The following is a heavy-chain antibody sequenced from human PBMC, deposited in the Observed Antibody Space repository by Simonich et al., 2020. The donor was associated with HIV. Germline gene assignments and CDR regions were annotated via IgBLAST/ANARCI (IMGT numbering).Heavy chain of an antibody. V-gene: IGHV4-34*01. J-gene: IGHJ4*02. D-gene: IGHD1-1*01. CDR3: ARGGGNPNY. CDR1: GGSFSGYY. Sequence: QVQLQQWGAGLLKPSETLSLTCAVYGGSFSGYYWSWIRQPPGKGLEWIGEINHKGRTNYNPSLKSRVSISIDTSKNQFSLKLSSVTAADTAVYYCARGGGNPNYWGQGTLVTVSS. CDR2: INHKGRT.